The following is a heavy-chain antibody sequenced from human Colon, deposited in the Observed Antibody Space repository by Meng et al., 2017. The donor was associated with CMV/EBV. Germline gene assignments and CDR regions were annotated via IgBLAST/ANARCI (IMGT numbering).Heavy chain of an antibody. J-gene: IGHJ6*02. D-gene: IGHD3-10*01. V-gene: IGHV3-21*01. CDR1: GFTFRNYR. CDR2: ISSSSTYI. Sequence: GESLKISCAASGFTFRNYRMNWVRQAPGKGLEWVSSISSSSTYIYYADSVEGRFTISRDDAKNSLFLQMNSLRAEDTAVYFCAKDTAYYYGSGSRAYGLDVWGQGTTVTVSS. CDR3: AKDTAYYYGSGSRAYGLDV.